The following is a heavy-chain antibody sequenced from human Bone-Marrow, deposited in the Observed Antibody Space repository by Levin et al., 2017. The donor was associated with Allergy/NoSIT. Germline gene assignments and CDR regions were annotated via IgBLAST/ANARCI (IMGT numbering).Heavy chain of an antibody. D-gene: IGHD3-16*02. Sequence: GESLKISCAASGFTFSNAWMSWVRQAPGKGLEWVGRIKSKTDGGTTDYAAPVKGRFTISRDDSKNTLYLQMNSLKTEDTAVYYCTTDTTVVIYYYYYGMDVWGQGTTVTVSS. CDR2: IKSKTDGGTT. CDR1: GFTFSNAW. V-gene: IGHV3-15*01. CDR3: TTDTTVVIYYYYYGMDV. J-gene: IGHJ6*02.